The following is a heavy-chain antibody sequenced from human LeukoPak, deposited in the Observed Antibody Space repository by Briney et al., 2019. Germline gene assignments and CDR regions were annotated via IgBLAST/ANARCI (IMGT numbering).Heavy chain of an antibody. J-gene: IGHJ4*02. D-gene: IGHD3-22*01. CDR3: AKGGTGGITMIVVVTVYYFDY. CDR1: GFTFSSYA. Sequence: RGSLRLSCAASGFTFSSYAMHWVRQAPGKGLEWVAVISYDGSNKYYADSVKGRFTISRDNSKNTLYLQMNSLRAEDTAVYYCAKGGTGGITMIVVVTVYYFDYWGQGTLVTVSS. V-gene: IGHV3-30-3*01. CDR2: ISYDGSNK.